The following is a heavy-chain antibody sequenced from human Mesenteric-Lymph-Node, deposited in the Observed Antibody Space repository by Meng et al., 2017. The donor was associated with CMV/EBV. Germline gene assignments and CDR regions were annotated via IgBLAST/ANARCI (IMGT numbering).Heavy chain of an antibody. CDR3: ARVVGATKFDY. J-gene: IGHJ4*02. Sequence: LSCAASGFTFISYWMPWVRQAPGKGLVWVSRINSDGSSTDYADSVRGRFTISRDNAKNTLYLQMNSLRAEDTAVYYCARVVGATKFDYWGLGTLVTVSS. CDR2: INSDGSST. CDR1: GFTFISYW. D-gene: IGHD1-26*01. V-gene: IGHV3-74*01.